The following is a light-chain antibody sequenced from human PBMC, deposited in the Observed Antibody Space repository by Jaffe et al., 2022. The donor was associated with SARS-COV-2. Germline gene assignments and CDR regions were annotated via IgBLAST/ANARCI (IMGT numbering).Light chain of an antibody. Sequence: QSVLTQPPSASGTPGQRVTISCSGLTSNFGSETGTWYQQLPGTAPKLLVKANNQRPSGVPDRFSGSKSGTSASLAINGLQPEDEADYYCAAWDDSLSGWVFGGGTKLTVL. CDR1: TSNFGSET. CDR2: ANN. V-gene: IGLV1-44*01. J-gene: IGLJ3*02. CDR3: AAWDDSLSGWV.